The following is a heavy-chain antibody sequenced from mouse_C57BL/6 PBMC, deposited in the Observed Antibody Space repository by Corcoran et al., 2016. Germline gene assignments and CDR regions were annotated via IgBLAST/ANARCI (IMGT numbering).Heavy chain of an antibody. J-gene: IGHJ2*01. D-gene: IGHD1-1*01. V-gene: IGHV9-3*01. CDR1: GYTFTTYG. Sequence: QIQLVQSGPELKKPGETVKISCKASGYTFTTYGMSWVKQAPGKGLKWMGWINTYSGVPTYADDFKGRFAFSLETSASTAYLQINNLKNEDTATYFCARTPITTVVGDYFDYWGQGTTLTVSS. CDR3: ARTPITTVVGDYFDY. CDR2: INTYSGVP.